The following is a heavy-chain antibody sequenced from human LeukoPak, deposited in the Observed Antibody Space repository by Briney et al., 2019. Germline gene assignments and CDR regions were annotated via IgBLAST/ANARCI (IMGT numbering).Heavy chain of an antibody. CDR2: IDNVGST. CDR1: SESFTGYY. D-gene: IGHD2-15*01. CDR3: ARIAVVVAARDYFDY. V-gene: IGHV4-34*01. Sequence: SETLSLTCAVSSESFTGYYWSWIRQPPGKGLEWLGEIDNVGSTYYNPSLKSRVTISVDTSKNQFSLKLSSVTAADTAVYYCARIAVVVAARDYFDYWGQGTLVTVSS. J-gene: IGHJ4*02.